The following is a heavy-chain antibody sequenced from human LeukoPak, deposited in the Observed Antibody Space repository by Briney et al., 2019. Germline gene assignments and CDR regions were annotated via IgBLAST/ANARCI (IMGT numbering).Heavy chain of an antibody. CDR3: AGSTVTRLAEYFQH. J-gene: IGHJ1*01. D-gene: IGHD4-17*01. Sequence: GASVKVSCKASGGTFSSYAISWMRQAPGQGLEWMGGIIPIFGTANYAQKFQGRVTITADESTSTAYMELSSLRSEDTALYYCAGSTVTRLAEYFQHWGQGTLVTVSS. V-gene: IGHV1-69*01. CDR2: IIPIFGTA. CDR1: GGTFSSYA.